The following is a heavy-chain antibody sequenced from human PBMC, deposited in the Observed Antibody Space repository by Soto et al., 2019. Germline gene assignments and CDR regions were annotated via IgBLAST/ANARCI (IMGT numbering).Heavy chain of an antibody. V-gene: IGHV1-2*02. CDR2: VHPDSGGT. CDR1: GYIFTDHL. CDR3: AREFYKRCSSSWYNWFDP. Sequence: ASVKVSCKTSGYIFTDHLIHWVRQSPGQGLQWVGWVHPDSGGTNVAQAFQDRVTMTADTSTSTAYMELRSLRSDDTAVYYCAREFYKRCSSSWYNWFDPWGQGTLVTVSS. J-gene: IGHJ5*02. D-gene: IGHD6-13*01.